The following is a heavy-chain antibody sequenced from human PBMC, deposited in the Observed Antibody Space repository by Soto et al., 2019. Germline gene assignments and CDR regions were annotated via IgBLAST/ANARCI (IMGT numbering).Heavy chain of an antibody. Sequence: SETLSLTCTVSGDSVSSASFYWIWIRQAPGKGLEWIGFIYFSGSTNYNPSLKSRVTMSLDTSKNQFSLKLRSVTPADTAVYFCARVNSGRNWFDPRRQGTLVTVS. V-gene: IGHV4-61*01. CDR2: IYFSGST. CDR3: ARVNSGRNWFDP. D-gene: IGHD6-19*01. CDR1: GDSVSSASFY. J-gene: IGHJ5*02.